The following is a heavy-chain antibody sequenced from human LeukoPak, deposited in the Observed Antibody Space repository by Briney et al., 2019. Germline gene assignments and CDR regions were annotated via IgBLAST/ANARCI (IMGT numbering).Heavy chain of an antibody. J-gene: IGHJ5*02. CDR2: IYPGDSNT. CDR3: ARHQGYFDP. V-gene: IGHV5-51*01. Sequence: GESLKISCKGSEYSFTNYWIGWVRQMPGKGLEWLGTIYPGDSNTRYSPSFQGHVTISADKSISTAYLQWSSLKASDTAMYYCARHQGYFDPWGQGTLVTVSS. CDR1: EYSFTNYW. D-gene: IGHD3-22*01.